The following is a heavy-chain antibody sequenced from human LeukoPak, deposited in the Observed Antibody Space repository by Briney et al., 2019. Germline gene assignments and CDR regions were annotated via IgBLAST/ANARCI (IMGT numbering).Heavy chain of an antibody. Sequence: SETLSLTCAVYGGSFSGYYWSWIRQPPGKGLEWIGYIYYSGSTNYNPSLKSRVTISVDTSKNQFSLKLSSVTAADTAVYYCARLRGGGAFDYWGQGTLVTVSS. CDR1: GGSFSGYY. D-gene: IGHD1-26*01. CDR2: IYYSGST. V-gene: IGHV4-59*08. CDR3: ARLRGGGAFDY. J-gene: IGHJ4*02.